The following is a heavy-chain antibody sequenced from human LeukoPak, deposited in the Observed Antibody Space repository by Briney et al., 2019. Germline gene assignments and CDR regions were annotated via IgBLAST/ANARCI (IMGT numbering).Heavy chain of an antibody. Sequence: SETLSLTCAVYGGSFSSYYWSWIRQPAGKGLEWIGRIYTSGSTNYNPSLKSRVTMSVDTSKNQFSLKLSSVTAADTAVYYCARDVNGYRGDYYFDYWGQGTLVTVSS. J-gene: IGHJ4*02. CDR1: GGSFSSYY. D-gene: IGHD5-24*01. V-gene: IGHV4-4*07. CDR3: ARDVNGYRGDYYFDY. CDR2: IYTSGST.